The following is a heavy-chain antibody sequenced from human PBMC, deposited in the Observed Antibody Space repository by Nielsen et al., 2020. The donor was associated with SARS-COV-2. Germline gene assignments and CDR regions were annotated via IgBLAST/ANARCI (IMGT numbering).Heavy chain of an antibody. CDR2: ISYDGSNK. CDR3: AKDWTAIVVVPSGGVDY. D-gene: IGHD2-15*01. CDR1: GFTFSTYG. J-gene: IGHJ4*02. Sequence: AGSLSLSCAASGFTFSTYGMHWVRQAPGKGLVWVAAISYDGSNKYYVDSVKGRFTISRDNSKNTLYLQMSSLREEDTAVYYCAKDWTAIVVVPSGGVDYWGQGTLVTVSS. V-gene: IGHV3-30*18.